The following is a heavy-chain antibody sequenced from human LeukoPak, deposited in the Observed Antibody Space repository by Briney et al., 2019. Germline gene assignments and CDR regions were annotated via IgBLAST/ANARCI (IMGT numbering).Heavy chain of an antibody. D-gene: IGHD2-2*01. CDR2: ITSDGAT. CDR3: ATLYQDHRAY. J-gene: IGHJ4*02. CDR1: GLSVTSNA. V-gene: IGHV3-23*01. Sequence: GGSLRLSCAPSGLSVTSNAMNWVRQAPGKGREWVSAITSDGATLHRGSVKRQFAISTNNSRTTLYLQMNNLRAEDTALYYCATLYQDHRAYWGQGTLVTVSS.